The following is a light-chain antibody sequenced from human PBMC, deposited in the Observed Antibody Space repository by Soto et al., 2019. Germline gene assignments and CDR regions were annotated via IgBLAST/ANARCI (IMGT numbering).Light chain of an antibody. V-gene: IGKV3-20*01. CDR1: QTVSSNY. Sequence: ETLLTQSPDTLSLSPGVRATLSCRASQTVSSNYLSWCQQRPGQAPRLLIYGASTRAAGIPDRFSGSGSGTDFTLTITRLEPEDSAVYFCQQYTGPPTTFGQGTRLEI. CDR2: GAS. J-gene: IGKJ5*01. CDR3: QQYTGPPTT.